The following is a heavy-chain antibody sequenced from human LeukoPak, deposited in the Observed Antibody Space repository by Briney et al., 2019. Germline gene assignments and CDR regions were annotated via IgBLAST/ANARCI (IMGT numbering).Heavy chain of an antibody. Sequence: SETLSLTYTVSGYSISSGYYWGWIRQPPGKGLEWIGSIYHSGSTYYNPSLKSRVTISVDTSKNQFSLKLSSVTAADTAVYYCAREGGPLGYWGQGTLVTVSS. CDR3: AREGGPLGY. D-gene: IGHD7-27*01. CDR1: GYSISSGYY. J-gene: IGHJ4*02. V-gene: IGHV4-38-2*02. CDR2: IYHSGST.